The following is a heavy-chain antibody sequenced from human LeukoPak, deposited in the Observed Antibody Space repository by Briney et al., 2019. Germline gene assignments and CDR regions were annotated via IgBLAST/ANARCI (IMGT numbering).Heavy chain of an antibody. D-gene: IGHD6-6*01. CDR1: GGSFSGYY. V-gene: IGHV4-39*01. CDR3: AGLAARPTPFDY. Sequence: TSETLSLTCAVYGGSFSGYYWGWIRQPPGKGLEWIGSIYYSGSTYYNPSLKSRVTISVDTSKNQLSLKLSSVTAADTAVYYCAGLAARPTPFDYWGQGTLVTVSS. J-gene: IGHJ4*02. CDR2: IYYSGST.